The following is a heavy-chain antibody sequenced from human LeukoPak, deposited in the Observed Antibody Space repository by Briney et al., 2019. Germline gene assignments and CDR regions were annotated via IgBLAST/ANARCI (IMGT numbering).Heavy chain of an antibody. CDR2: ISHDGINK. V-gene: IGHV3-30-3*01. Sequence: GGSLRLSCAASGFTFSSYAMHWVRQAPGKGLEWVAVISHDGINKKYADSVKGRFTISRDNSKNTLYLQMNSLTDEDMAIYYCARDYRKDIVVVTAILHYWGQGTLVTVSS. J-gene: IGHJ4*02. CDR3: ARDYRKDIVVVTAILHY. CDR1: GFTFSSYA. D-gene: IGHD2-21*02.